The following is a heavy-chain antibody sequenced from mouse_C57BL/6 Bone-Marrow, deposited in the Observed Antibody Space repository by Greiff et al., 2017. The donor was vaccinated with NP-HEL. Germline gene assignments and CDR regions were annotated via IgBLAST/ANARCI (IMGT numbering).Heavy chain of an antibody. J-gene: IGHJ3*01. D-gene: IGHD1-1*01. Sequence: QVQLQQPGAELVKPGASVKMSRKASGYTFTSYWITWVKQRPGQGLEWIGDIYPGSGSTNYNEKFKSKATLTVDTSSSTAYMQLSSLTSEDSAVYYCARHYGSSSWFAYWGQGTLVTVSA. V-gene: IGHV1-55*01. CDR3: ARHYGSSSWFAY. CDR1: GYTFTSYW. CDR2: IYPGSGST.